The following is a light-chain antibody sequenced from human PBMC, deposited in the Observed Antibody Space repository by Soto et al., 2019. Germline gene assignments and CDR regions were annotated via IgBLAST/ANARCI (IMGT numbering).Light chain of an antibody. CDR3: QQYGSSPRT. CDR1: QSVRNNN. Sequence: EVVLTQSPGTLSLSPGERATLSCRASQSVRNNNLAWFQQKPGQAPRLLIYGASSRATGVPDRFSASGSATDFTLTISRLAHDDFAVYYCQQYGSSPRTFGQGTK. J-gene: IGKJ1*01. CDR2: GAS. V-gene: IGKV3-20*01.